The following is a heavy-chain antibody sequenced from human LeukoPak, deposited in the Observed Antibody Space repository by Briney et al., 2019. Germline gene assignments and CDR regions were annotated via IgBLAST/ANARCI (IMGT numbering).Heavy chain of an antibody. V-gene: IGHV3-53*01. D-gene: IGHD3-10*01. CDR1: GFTVSSNY. CDR2: IYSGGST. CDR3: ARRIWFGESVFDY. Sequence: GGSLRLSCAASGFTVSSNYMSWVRQAPGKGLEWVSVIYSGGSTYYADSVKGRFTISRDNPKNTLYLQMNSLRAEDTAVYYCARRIWFGESVFDYWGQGTLVTVSS. J-gene: IGHJ4*02.